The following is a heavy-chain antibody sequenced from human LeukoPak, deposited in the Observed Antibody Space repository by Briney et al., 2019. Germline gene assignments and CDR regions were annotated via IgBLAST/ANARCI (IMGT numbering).Heavy chain of an antibody. D-gene: IGHD3-10*01. J-gene: IGHJ4*02. CDR3: ARASSRMVRGVITAFDY. CDR2: INPNSGGT. V-gene: IGHV1-2*02. CDR1: GYTFTGYY. Sequence: ASVKVSCKASGYTFTGYYMHWVRQAPGQGLEWMGWINPNSGGTNYAQKFRGRVTMTRDTSISTAYMELSRLGSDDTAVYYCARASSRMVRGVITAFDYWGQGTLVTVSS.